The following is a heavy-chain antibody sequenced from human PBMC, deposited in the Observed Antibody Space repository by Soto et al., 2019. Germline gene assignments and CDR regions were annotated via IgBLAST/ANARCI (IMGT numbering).Heavy chain of an antibody. D-gene: IGHD6-13*01. J-gene: IGHJ6*02. V-gene: IGHV4-34*01. CDR2: INHSGGT. Sequence: PSETLSLTCAVYGGSFSGYYWSWIRQPPGKGLEWIGEINHSGGTNYNPSLKSRVTISVDTSKNQFSLKLSSVTAADTAVYYCARGPYSSSWYRPYYYYGMDVWGQGTTVTVSS. CDR1: GGSFSGYY. CDR3: ARGPYSSSWYRPYYYYGMDV.